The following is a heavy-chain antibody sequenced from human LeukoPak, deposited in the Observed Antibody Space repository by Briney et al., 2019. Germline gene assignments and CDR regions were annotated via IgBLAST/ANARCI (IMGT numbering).Heavy chain of an antibody. D-gene: IGHD6-6*01. CDR3: ARRTYSSSSSTFDY. CDR1: GYTFTSYG. V-gene: IGHV1-18*01. J-gene: IGHJ4*02. Sequence: RASVKVSCKASGYTFTSYGISWVRQAPGQGLEWMGWISGYNGNTNYAQKLQGRVAMTTDTSTSTAYMELRSLRSDDTAVYYCARRTYSSSSSTFDYWGQGTLVTVSS. CDR2: ISGYNGNT.